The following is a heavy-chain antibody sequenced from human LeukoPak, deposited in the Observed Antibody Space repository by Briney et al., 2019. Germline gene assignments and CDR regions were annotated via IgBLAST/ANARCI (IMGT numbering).Heavy chain of an antibody. D-gene: IGHD6-13*01. CDR2: INHSGST. Sequence: PSETLSLTCAVYGGSFSGYYWSWIRQPPGKGLEWIGEINHSGSTNYNPSLKSRVTISVDTSKNQLSLKLSSVTAADTAVYYCARGVGWTPSPLAAAARRGYFDPWGQGTLVTVSS. V-gene: IGHV4-34*01. CDR1: GGSFSGYY. J-gene: IGHJ5*02. CDR3: ARGVGWTPSPLAAAARRGYFDP.